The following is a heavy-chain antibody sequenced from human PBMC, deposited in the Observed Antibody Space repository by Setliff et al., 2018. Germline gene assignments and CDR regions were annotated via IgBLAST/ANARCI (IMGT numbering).Heavy chain of an antibody. Sequence: SETLSLTCNVSGVSISSGYYWGWIRQPPGKGLEWIVNIHHSGKAYYNPSLKSRVTMSVDTSKNHASLKLSSVTAADTAVYYCARAHTWSLPNDNSGYPGWFDPWGQGTLVTVSS. CDR2: IHHSGKA. CDR3: ARAHTWSLPNDNSGYPGWFDP. D-gene: IGHD3-22*01. V-gene: IGHV4-38-2*02. J-gene: IGHJ5*02. CDR1: GVSISSGYY.